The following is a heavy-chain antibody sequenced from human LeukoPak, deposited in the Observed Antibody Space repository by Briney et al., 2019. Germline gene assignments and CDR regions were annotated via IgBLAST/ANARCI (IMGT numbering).Heavy chain of an antibody. CDR1: GGSISSYY. V-gene: IGHV4-59*01. CDR2: IYYSGST. CDR3: ARAGPRLGYCSSTSCYAFDI. Sequence: SETLSLTCTVSGGSISSYYWSWIRQPPGKGLEWIGYIYYSGSTNYNPSLKSRVTISVDTSKNQFSLKLSSVTAADTAVYYCARAGPRLGYCSSTSCYAFDIWGQGTMVTVSS. D-gene: IGHD2-2*01. J-gene: IGHJ3*02.